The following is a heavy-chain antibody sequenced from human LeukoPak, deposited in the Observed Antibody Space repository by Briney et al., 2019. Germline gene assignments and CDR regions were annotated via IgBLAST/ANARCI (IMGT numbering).Heavy chain of an antibody. V-gene: IGHV3-48*01. CDR3: ARDHCSSTSCYFYWYFDL. CDR1: GFTFSSYS. D-gene: IGHD2-2*01. Sequence: SGGSLRLSCAASGFTFSSYSMNWVRQAPGKGLEWVSYISSSSSTIYYADSVKGRFTISRDNAKNSLYLQMNSLRAEDTAVYYCARDHCSSTSCYFYWYFDLWGRGTLVTVSS. J-gene: IGHJ2*01. CDR2: ISSSSSTI.